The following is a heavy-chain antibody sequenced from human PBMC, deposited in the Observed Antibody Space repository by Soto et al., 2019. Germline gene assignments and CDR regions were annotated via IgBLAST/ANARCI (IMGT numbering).Heavy chain of an antibody. CDR1: GGSISYEYYH. J-gene: IGHJ6*02. V-gene: IGHV4-30-4*08. CDR2: ILYSGSI. D-gene: IGHD2-21*02. Sequence: QVQLQQSGPGLVKPSQTLSLTCTVSGGSISYEYYHWTWIRQSPGKGLEWIGYILYSGSIIYNPSSKSRVTISVDTSKNQFALQLSSVTAADTAVYFCAREDDGGDRDYYGLDVWGQGTTVTVSS. CDR3: AREDDGGDRDYYGLDV.